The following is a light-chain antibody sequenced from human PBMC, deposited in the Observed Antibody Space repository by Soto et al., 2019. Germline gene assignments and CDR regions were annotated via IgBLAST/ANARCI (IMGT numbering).Light chain of an antibody. CDR2: GAS. Sequence: DIQMTHSPSTLSGSVCDRVTITCRASQSVGTWVAWYQQKKGKAPKLLIFGASNLESGVPSRFSGSGYGTEFNLTIATLQTDDFATYFCQHYHRNMWSFGPGTKVDIK. J-gene: IGKJ1*01. V-gene: IGKV1-5*01. CDR3: QHYHRNMWS. CDR1: QSVGTW.